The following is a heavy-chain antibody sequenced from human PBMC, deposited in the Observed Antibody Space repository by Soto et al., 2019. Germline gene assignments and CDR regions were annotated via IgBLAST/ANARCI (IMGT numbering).Heavy chain of an antibody. CDR2: IKQDGSEK. CDR3: ATDFRGY. V-gene: IGHV3-7*04. Sequence: GGSLRLSCAASGVTFSTYWMSWVRQAPGKGLEWVANIKQDGSEKFYVDSVKGRFTISRDNAKNSLYLQMNSLRAEDTAVYFCATDFRGYWGQGSMVTVSS. CDR1: GVTFSTYW. J-gene: IGHJ4*02.